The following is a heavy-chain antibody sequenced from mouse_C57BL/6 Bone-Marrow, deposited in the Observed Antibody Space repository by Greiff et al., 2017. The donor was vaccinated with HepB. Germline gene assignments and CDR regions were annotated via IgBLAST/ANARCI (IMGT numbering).Heavy chain of an antibody. V-gene: IGHV1-52*01. CDR3: AREDWDWYFDV. J-gene: IGHJ1*03. D-gene: IGHD4-1*01. CDR1: GYTFTSYW. Sequence: VQLQQSGAELVRPESSVKLSCKASGYTFTSYWMHWVKQRPIQGLEWIGNIDPSDSETHYNQKFKDKATLTVDKSSSTAYMQLSSLTSEDSAVYYCAREDWDWYFDVWGTGTTVTVSS. CDR2: IDPSDSET.